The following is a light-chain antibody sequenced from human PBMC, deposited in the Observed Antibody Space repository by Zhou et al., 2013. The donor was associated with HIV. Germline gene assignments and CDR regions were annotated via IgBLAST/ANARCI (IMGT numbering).Light chain of an antibody. V-gene: IGKV3-20*01. J-gene: IGKJ5*01. CDR3: QQANSFPIT. CDR1: QSVSSSY. CDR2: GAS. Sequence: EIVLTQSPGTLSLSPGERATLSCRASQSVSSSYLAWYQQKPGQAPRLLIYGASSRATGIPDRFSGSGSGTDFTLTISSLQPEDFATYYCQQANSFPITFGQGHDWR.